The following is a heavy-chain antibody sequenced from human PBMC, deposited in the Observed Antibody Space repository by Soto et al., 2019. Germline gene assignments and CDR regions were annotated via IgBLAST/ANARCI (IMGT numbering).Heavy chain of an antibody. CDR1: GGSITNIATS. J-gene: IGHJ6*02. V-gene: IGHV4-30-2*01. Sequence: QLQLQESGSRLLRPSQTLSLTCAVSGGSITNIATSWTWLRQPPGKGLEWIGYIYHRGSTYYNPSLKSRVALSVDKSKTHSSQKLSSAADADTAVYYCAGAAVASCTDFVCSDSGGLDVWGHGTPVTVSS. D-gene: IGHD2-8*01. CDR3: AGAAVASCTDFVCSDSGGLDV. CDR2: IYHRGST.